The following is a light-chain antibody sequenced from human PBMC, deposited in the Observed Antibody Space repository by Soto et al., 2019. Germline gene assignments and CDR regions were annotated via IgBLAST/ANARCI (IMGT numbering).Light chain of an antibody. CDR1: QSVRNN. CDR2: DAS. V-gene: IGKV3-15*01. J-gene: IGKJ4*01. Sequence: EIVMTQSPGTLSVSPGESATLSCWASQSVRNNLAWYQQKPGQAPRLLISDASTRATAIPARFNGSGSGTEFTLAISNLQSEDFAVYYCHQYNNWPLTFGGGTKVDI. CDR3: HQYNNWPLT.